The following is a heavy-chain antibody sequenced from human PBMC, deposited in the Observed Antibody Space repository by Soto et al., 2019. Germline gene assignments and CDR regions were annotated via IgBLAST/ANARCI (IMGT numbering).Heavy chain of an antibody. V-gene: IGHV4-61*01. D-gene: IGHD5-12*01. CDR3: ARTIVEIGTPSWFDP. CDR1: GGSVSSGSYY. J-gene: IGHJ5*02. Sequence: VQLQESGPGLVKPSETLSLTCTVSGGSVSSGSYYWRWLRQPPGKGLGWVGYIYYSGSTNYNPPLKSRVTIAVDTSKNLFALKLRSVTAADTAVYYCARTIVEIGTPSWFDPWGQGTLVTVSS. CDR2: IYYSGST.